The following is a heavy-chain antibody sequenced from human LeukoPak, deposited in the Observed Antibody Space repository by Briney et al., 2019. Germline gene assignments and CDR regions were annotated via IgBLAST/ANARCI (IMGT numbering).Heavy chain of an antibody. J-gene: IGHJ6*04. D-gene: IGHD2-2*01. Sequence: ASVKVSCKASGYTFTGYYMHWVRQAPGQGLEWMGWINPNSGGTNYAQKFQGWVTMTRDTSISTAYMELSRLRSDDTAVYYCARDGKYCSSTSCYGPSGYGMDVWGKGTTVTVSS. CDR2: INPNSGGT. CDR3: ARDGKYCSSTSCYGPSGYGMDV. V-gene: IGHV1-2*04. CDR1: GYTFTGYY.